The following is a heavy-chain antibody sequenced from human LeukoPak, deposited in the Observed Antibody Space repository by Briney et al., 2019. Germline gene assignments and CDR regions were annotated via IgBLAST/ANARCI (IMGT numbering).Heavy chain of an antibody. CDR3: ASTQRYYYDSSGYKGGFDY. CDR1: GFTFSSYW. D-gene: IGHD3-22*01. Sequence: PGGSLRLSCAASGFTFSSYWMHWVRQAPGKGLVWVSRINPDGSRTSYADSVKGRLTISRDNAKNSLYLQMNSLRAEDTAVYYCASTQRYYYDSSGYKGGFDYWGQGTLVTVSS. J-gene: IGHJ4*02. CDR2: INPDGSRT. V-gene: IGHV3-74*01.